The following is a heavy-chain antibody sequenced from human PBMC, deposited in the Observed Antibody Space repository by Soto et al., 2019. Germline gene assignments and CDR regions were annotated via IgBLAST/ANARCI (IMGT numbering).Heavy chain of an antibody. J-gene: IGHJ4*02. CDR2: ISSSSSTI. CDR3: ARNGPPPYGDHFDY. D-gene: IGHD4-17*01. Sequence: GGSLRLSCAASGFTFSSYSMNWVRQAPGKGLEWVSYISSSSSTIYYADSVKGRFTISRDNAKNSLYLQMNSLRAEDTAVYYCARNGPPPYGDHFDYWGQGTLVTVSS. V-gene: IGHV3-48*01. CDR1: GFTFSSYS.